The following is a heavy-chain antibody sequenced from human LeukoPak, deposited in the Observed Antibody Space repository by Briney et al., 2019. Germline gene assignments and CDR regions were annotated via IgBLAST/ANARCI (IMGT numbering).Heavy chain of an antibody. V-gene: IGHV1-18*01. CDR1: GFTFTNYG. J-gene: IGHJ4*02. Sequence: GASVKVSCKASGFTFTNYGFTWVRQAPGQGLEWMGWISAYNGDTNYAQKLQGRVTMTRDTSISTAYMELSRLRSDDTAVYYCARARVYYYDSSGYRLFDYWGQGTLVTVSS. D-gene: IGHD3-22*01. CDR3: ARARVYYYDSSGYRLFDY. CDR2: ISAYNGDT.